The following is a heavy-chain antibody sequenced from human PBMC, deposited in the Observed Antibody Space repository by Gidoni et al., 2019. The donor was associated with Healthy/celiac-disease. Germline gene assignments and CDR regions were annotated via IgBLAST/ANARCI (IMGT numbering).Heavy chain of an antibody. CDR1: GFSLSTSGVG. V-gene: IGHV2-5*02. CDR2: IYWDDDK. CDR3: AHRRGRYYDSSGLFDY. D-gene: IGHD3-22*01. J-gene: IGHJ4*02. Sequence: QITLKESGPTLVKPTQTLTLTCTFSGFSLSTSGVGVGWIRQPPGKAPEWLALIYWDDDKRYSPSLKSRLTITKDTSKNQVVLTMTNMDPVDTATYYCAHRRGRYYDSSGLFDYWGQGTLVTVSS.